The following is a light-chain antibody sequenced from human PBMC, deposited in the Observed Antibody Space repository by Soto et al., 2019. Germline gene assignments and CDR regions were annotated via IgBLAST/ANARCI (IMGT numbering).Light chain of an antibody. CDR1: QGINSA. CDR2: DAS. J-gene: IGKJ3*01. V-gene: IGKV1-13*02. Sequence: AIPLTQSPSSLSASVGDRVTITCRASQGINSALAWYQQKPGNAPKLLIYDASSLESGVPSRFSGGGSGTDFTLTLSSLQPEDFATYYCQQFNSYPQTFGPGTKVDIK. CDR3: QQFNSYPQT.